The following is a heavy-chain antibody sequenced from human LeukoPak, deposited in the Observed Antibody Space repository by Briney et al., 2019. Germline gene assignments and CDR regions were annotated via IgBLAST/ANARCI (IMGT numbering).Heavy chain of an antibody. J-gene: IGHJ4*02. D-gene: IGHD3-3*01. V-gene: IGHV3-7*01. CDR2: IKQDGSEK. CDR1: GFIFSSYY. Sequence: GGSLRLSCTASGFIFSSYYLTWVRQAPGKGLEWVANIKQDGSEKMYVGSVKGRFTLSRDNAKSSVYLQMNSLRAEDTAVYYCARDFSEGFWSGYFDYWGQGTLVTVSS. CDR3: ARDFSEGFWSGYFDY.